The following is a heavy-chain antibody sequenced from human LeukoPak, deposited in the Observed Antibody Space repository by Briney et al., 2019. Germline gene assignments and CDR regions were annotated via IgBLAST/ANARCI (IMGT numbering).Heavy chain of an antibody. J-gene: IGHJ4*02. Sequence: GASVKVSCKASGGTFSSYAISWVRQAPGQGLEWMGGIIPIFGTANYAQKFQGRVTITADESTSTAYMELSSLRSEDTAVYYCAREFGLEWLLFFDYWGQGTLVTVSS. V-gene: IGHV1-69*13. D-gene: IGHD3-3*01. CDR1: GGTFSSYA. CDR3: AREFGLEWLLFFDY. CDR2: IIPIFGTA.